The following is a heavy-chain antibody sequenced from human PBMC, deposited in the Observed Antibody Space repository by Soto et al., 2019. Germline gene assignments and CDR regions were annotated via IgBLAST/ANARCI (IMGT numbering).Heavy chain of an antibody. CDR2: ISGSGGST. CDR3: ARVTMVRSVGAFDI. CDR1: GFTFSSYA. Sequence: GSLRLSCAASGFTFSSYAMSWVRQAPGKGLEWVSAISGSGGSTYYADSVKGRFTISRDNAKNSLYLQMNSLRAEDTAVYYCARVTMVRSVGAFDIWGQGTMVTVSS. D-gene: IGHD3-10*01. V-gene: IGHV3-23*01. J-gene: IGHJ3*02.